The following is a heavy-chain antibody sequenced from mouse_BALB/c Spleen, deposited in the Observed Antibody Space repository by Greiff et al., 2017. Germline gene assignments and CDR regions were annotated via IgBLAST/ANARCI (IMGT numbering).Heavy chain of an antibody. Sequence: QVQLKQSGPELVKPGASVKISCKASGYAFSSSWMNWVKQRPGQGLEWIGRIYPGDGDTNYNGKFKGKATLTADKSSSTAYMQLSSLTSVDSAVYFCGGNYVGAMDYWGQGTSVTVSS. J-gene: IGHJ4*01. D-gene: IGHD2-1*01. CDR2: IYPGDGDT. CDR1: GYAFSSSW. V-gene: IGHV1-82*01. CDR3: GGNYVGAMDY.